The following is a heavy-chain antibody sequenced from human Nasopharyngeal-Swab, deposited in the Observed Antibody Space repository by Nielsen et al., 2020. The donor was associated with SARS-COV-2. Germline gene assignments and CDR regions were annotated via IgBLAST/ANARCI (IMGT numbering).Heavy chain of an antibody. CDR2: IYYSGST. J-gene: IGHJ4*02. D-gene: IGHD3-10*01. Sequence: LRLSCTVSGGSISSGDYYWSWIRQPPGKGLEWIGYIYYSGSTHYNPSLKSRVAISVDTSKNQLSLKLSSVTAADTAVYYCARGHHYYGSGFQDYWGRGTLVTVSS. CDR1: GGSISSGDYY. CDR3: ARGHHYYGSGFQDY. V-gene: IGHV4-30-4*01.